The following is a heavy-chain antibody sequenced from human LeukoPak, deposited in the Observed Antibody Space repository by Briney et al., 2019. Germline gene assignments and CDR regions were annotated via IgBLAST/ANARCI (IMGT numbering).Heavy chain of an antibody. CDR2: ISSSSSTI. D-gene: IGHD6-19*01. CDR1: GFLFKDYY. V-gene: IGHV3-11*04. J-gene: IGHJ4*02. Sequence: PGGSLRLSCAASGFLFKDYYMSWIRQAPGKGLEWVSYISSSSSTIYYADSVKGRFTISRDNAKNSLYLQMNSLRAEDTAVYYCARDLDSSGWRRDRPPRGIDYWGQGTLVTVSS. CDR3: ARDLDSSGWRRDRPPRGIDY.